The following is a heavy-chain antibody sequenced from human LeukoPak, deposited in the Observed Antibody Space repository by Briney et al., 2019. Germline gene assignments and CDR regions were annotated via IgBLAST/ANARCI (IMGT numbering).Heavy chain of an antibody. J-gene: IGHJ6*02. D-gene: IGHD5-18*01. CDR1: GGSISSYY. CDR2: IYYSGST. CDR3: ARHQKYTAMISGYYAMDV. V-gene: IGHV4-59*08. Sequence: SETLSLTCTVSGGSISSYYWSWIRQPPGKGLEWIGFIYYSGSTNYNPSLNSRVNISVDPSKNQFSLQLSSVTAAPTAVYYCARHQKYTAMISGYYAMDVWGQGTTVTVSS.